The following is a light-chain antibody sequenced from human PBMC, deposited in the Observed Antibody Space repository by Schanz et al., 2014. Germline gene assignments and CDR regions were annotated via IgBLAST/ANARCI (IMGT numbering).Light chain of an antibody. CDR1: TSDAGGYIS. Sequence: QSALTQPASVSGSPGQSITISCTATTSDAGGYISVSWYRQHSGQAPKLMIYEVTKRPSGVPDRFSGSKSGTSASLAITGLQAGDEADYYCQSYDSSLSVWVFGGGTKLTVL. CDR3: QSYDSSLSVWV. V-gene: IGLV2-14*01. CDR2: EVT. J-gene: IGLJ3*02.